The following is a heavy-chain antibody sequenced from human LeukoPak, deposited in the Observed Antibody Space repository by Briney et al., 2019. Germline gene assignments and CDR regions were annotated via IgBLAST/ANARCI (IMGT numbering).Heavy chain of an antibody. D-gene: IGHD3-10*01. CDR3: ARDGDYYGSGSYYNPIDY. CDR2: INPNTGAT. V-gene: IGHV1-2*02. J-gene: IGHJ4*02. Sequence: ASVKVSCKASGYTFTAYYMNWVRQAPGQGLEWMGWINPNTGATNYAQKFQGRVTMTRDTSISTAYMELSRLRSDDTAVYYCARDGDYYGSGSYYNPIDYWGQGTLVTVSS. CDR1: GYTFTAYY.